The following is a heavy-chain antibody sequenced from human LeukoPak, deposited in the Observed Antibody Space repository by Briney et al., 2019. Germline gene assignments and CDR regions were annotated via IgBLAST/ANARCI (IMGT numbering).Heavy chain of an antibody. V-gene: IGHV3-49*03. J-gene: IGHJ4*02. CDR2: IRSKAYGGTT. Sequence: GGSLRLSCTASGFTFGDYAMSWFRQAPGKGLEWVGFIRSKAYGGTTEYAASVKGRFTISRDDSKSIAYLQMNSLRAEDTAVYYCARARYSSSWQFDYWGQGTLVTVSS. CDR1: GFTFGDYA. D-gene: IGHD6-13*01. CDR3: ARARYSSSWQFDY.